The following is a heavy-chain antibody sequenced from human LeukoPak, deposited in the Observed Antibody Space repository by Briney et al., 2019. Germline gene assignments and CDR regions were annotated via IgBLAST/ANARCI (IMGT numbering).Heavy chain of an antibody. J-gene: IGHJ5*02. CDR3: AAEVVYDLTPSKGFDP. V-gene: IGHV1-58*02. D-gene: IGHD3-3*01. Sequence: TSVKVSCKDSGVPFASSGMQWVRQARGQCLEWIGWFVVGSGNTNYAQKFQERVTITRDMSTSTAYMELSSLRSEDTAVYYCAAEVVYDLTPSKGFDPWGQGTLVTVSS. CDR1: GVPFASSG. CDR2: FVVGSGNT.